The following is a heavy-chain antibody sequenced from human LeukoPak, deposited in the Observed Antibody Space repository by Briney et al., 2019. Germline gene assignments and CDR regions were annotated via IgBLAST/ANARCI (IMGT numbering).Heavy chain of an antibody. CDR1: GFDIRHYY. CDR3: ARDGSGRDFSLDY. Sequence: GGSLRLSCVASGFDIRHYYMSWVRQAPGKGLEWVADMRNDGSNIYNVDSVRGRFTISRDNAKNSLFLQMNSLKDEDTAVYYCARDGSGRDFSLDYWGQGTLVTVSS. J-gene: IGHJ4*02. D-gene: IGHD3-10*01. CDR2: MRNDGSNI. V-gene: IGHV3-7*04.